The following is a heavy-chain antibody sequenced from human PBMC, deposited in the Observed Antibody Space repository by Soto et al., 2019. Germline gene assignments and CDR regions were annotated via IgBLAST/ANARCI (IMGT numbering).Heavy chain of an antibody. J-gene: IGHJ6*02. CDR2: IYYRGST. CDR1: GGSISSYY. Sequence: SETLSLTCTVSGGSISSYYWSWIRQPPGKGLEWIGYIYYRGSTNYNPSLKSRVTISVDTSKNQFSLKLSSVPAADTAVYYCARERGSDYVWGSYRSEYYYYGMDVWGQGTTVTVSS. V-gene: IGHV4-59*01. D-gene: IGHD3-16*02. CDR3: ARERGSDYVWGSYRSEYYYYGMDV.